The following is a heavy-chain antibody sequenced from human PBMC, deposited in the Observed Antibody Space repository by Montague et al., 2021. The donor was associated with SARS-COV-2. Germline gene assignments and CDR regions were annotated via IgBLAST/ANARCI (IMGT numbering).Heavy chain of an antibody. CDR2: IYYSGST. CDR1: GGSVGSSHYY. J-gene: IGHJ5*02. CDR3: ARGLYNWNYEHWFDT. D-gene: IGHD1-7*01. Sequence: SETLSLTCTVSGGSVGSSHYYWAWIRRPPGKGLEWIGTIYYSGSTYYXPSPRSRVTIDVDASTNQFSLKLHSVTAADTAVYFCARGLYNWNYEHWFDTWGQGTLVTVSS. V-gene: IGHV4-39*01.